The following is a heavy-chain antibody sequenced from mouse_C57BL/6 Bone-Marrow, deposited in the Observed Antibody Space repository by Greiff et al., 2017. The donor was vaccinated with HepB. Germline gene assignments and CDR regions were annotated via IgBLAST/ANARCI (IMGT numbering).Heavy chain of an antibody. J-gene: IGHJ2*01. V-gene: IGHV1-81*01. CDR2: IYPRSGNT. CDR1: GYTFTSYG. D-gene: IGHD2-4*01. CDR3: AREDYYDYDGDFDY. Sequence: VQLVESGAELARPGASVKLSCKASGYTFTSYGISWVKQRTGQGLEWIGEIYPRSGNTYYNEKFKGKATLTADKSSSTAYMELRSLTSEDSAVYFCAREDYYDYDGDFDYWGQGTTLTVSS.